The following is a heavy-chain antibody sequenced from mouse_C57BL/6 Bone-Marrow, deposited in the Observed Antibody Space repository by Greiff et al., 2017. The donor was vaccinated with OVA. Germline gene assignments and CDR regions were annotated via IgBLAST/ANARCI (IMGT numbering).Heavy chain of an antibody. V-gene: IGHV5-16*01. J-gene: IGHJ4*01. CDR1: GFTFSDYY. Sequence: EVKLVESEGGLVQPGSSMKLSCTASGFTFSDYYMAWVRQVPEKGLEWVANINYDGSSTYYLDSLKSRFIISSDNAKNILYLQMSSLKSEDTATYYCARDAPYYYGSSSYAMDYWGQGTSVTVSS. CDR2: INYDGSST. CDR3: ARDAPYYYGSSSYAMDY. D-gene: IGHD1-1*01.